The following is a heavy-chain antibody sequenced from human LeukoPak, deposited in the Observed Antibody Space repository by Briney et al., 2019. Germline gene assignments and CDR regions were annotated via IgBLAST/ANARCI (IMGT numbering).Heavy chain of an antibody. D-gene: IGHD2-2*01. CDR3: ARAVGYCSSTSCYYFDY. J-gene: IGHJ4*02. V-gene: IGHV3-53*01. CDR1: GFTVSSNY. Sequence: GGSLRLSCAASGFTVSSNYMSWVRQAPGKGLEWVSAIYSGGSTYYADSVKGRFTISRDNSKNTLYLQMNSLRAEDTAVYYCARAVGYCSSTSCYYFDYWGQGTLVTVSS. CDR2: IYSGGST.